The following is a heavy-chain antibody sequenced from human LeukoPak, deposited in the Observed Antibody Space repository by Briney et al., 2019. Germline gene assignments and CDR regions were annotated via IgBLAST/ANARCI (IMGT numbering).Heavy chain of an antibody. Sequence: GSLRLSCVASGFAVGSNYMSWVRQAPGKGLEWVSLIYSGGAIRYADSVKGRFTISRDNSKNTLYLQMNSLRAEDTAAYYCAEPEGGYYDIRPDWGQGTLVTVSS. D-gene: IGHD3-22*01. CDR1: GFAVGSNY. V-gene: IGHV3-53*01. CDR3: AEPEGGYYDIRPD. J-gene: IGHJ4*02. CDR2: IYSGGAI.